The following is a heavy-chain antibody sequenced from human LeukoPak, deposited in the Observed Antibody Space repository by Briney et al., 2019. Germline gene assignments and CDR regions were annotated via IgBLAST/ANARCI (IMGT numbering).Heavy chain of an antibody. CDR1: GFSVTSNY. V-gene: IGHV3-66*01. CDR2: INSDGST. Sequence: GGSRRLSGAASGFSVTSNYMSWVGQAPGKGRQWVSVINSDGSTYYADSVKGRFTISRDNSKNTVYLQMNSLRAEDTAVYYCARDPGYSYGYDYWGQGTLVTVSS. CDR3: ARDPGYSYGYDY. D-gene: IGHD5-18*01. J-gene: IGHJ4*02.